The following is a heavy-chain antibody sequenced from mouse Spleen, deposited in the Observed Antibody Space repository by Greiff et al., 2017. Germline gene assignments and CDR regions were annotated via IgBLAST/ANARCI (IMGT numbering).Heavy chain of an antibody. D-gene: IGHD2-4*01. CDR2: IDPETGGT. CDR1: GYTFTDYE. J-gene: IGHJ3*01. Sequence: VKLMESGAELVRPGASVTLSCKASGYTFTDYEMHWVKQTPVHGLEWIGAIDPETGGTAYNQKFKGKAILTADKSSSTAYMELRSLTSEDSAVYYCTREGPRDYDWFAYWGQGTLVTVSA. CDR3: TREGPRDYDWFAY. V-gene: IGHV1-15*01.